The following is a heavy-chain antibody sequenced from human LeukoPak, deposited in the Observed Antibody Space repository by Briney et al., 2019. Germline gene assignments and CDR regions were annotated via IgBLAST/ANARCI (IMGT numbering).Heavy chain of an antibody. D-gene: IGHD2-2*01. Sequence: ASVTVSFMSSGYTFTYYYIHWVRQAPGQGLEWMGWINPDNGGTNYAQKFQGRVTMTRDTSIRTVYMDLSRLRSDDTAVFYCTREARVGNWFDPWGQGTQVTVSS. CDR3: TREARVGNWFDP. CDR2: INPDNGGT. V-gene: IGHV1-2*02. J-gene: IGHJ5*02. CDR1: GYTFTYYY.